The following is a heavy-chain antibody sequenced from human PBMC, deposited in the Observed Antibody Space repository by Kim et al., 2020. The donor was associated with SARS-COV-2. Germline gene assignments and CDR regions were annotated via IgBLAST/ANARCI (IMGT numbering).Heavy chain of an antibody. D-gene: IGHD2-2*01. CDR2: INHSGST. Sequence: SETLSLTCAVYGGSFSGYYWSWIRQPPGKGLEWIGEINHSGSTNYNPSLKSRVTISVDTSKNQFSLKLSSVTAADTAVYYCARVIVVVPDPMKPYYYYGMDVWGQGTTVTVSS. V-gene: IGHV4-34*01. CDR1: GGSFSGYY. CDR3: ARVIVVVPDPMKPYYYYGMDV. J-gene: IGHJ6*02.